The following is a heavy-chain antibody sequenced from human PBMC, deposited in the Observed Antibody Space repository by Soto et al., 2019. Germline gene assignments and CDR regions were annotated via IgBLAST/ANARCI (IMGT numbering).Heavy chain of an antibody. CDR1: AFSLSTSGVG. V-gene: IGHV2-5*02. J-gene: IGHJ4*02. Sequence: QITLKESGPTLVKPTQTLTLTCTFSAFSLSTSGVGVGWIRQPPGKALEWLTFIYWDDDKRYNPSLKSRLTITKDTSKNPVVLTMPNMDPVDTATYYCARLVAAGITYYFDSWGQGTLVTVSS. D-gene: IGHD2-21*01. CDR2: IYWDDDK. CDR3: ARLVAAGITYYFDS.